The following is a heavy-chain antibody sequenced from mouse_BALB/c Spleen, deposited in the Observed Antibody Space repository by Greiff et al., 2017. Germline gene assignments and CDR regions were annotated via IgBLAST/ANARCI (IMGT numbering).Heavy chain of an antibody. CDR3: ARIYYGSYYYAMDY. V-gene: IGHV2-9*02. J-gene: IGHJ4*01. CDR2: IWAGGST. CDR1: GFSLTSYG. Sequence: VMLVESGPGLVAPSQSLSITCTVSGFSLTSYGVHWVRQPPGKGLEWLGVIWAGGSTNYNSALMSRLSISKDNSKSQVFLKMNSLQTDDTAMYYCARIYYGSYYYAMDYWGQGTSVTVSS. D-gene: IGHD1-1*01.